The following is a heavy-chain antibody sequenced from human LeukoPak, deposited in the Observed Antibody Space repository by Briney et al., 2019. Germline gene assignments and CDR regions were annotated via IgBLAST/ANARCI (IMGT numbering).Heavy chain of an antibody. V-gene: IGHV3-66*01. Sequence: GGAPRGSFAAPGFTVSSNHKRWGRQAPGEGVEGGSVIFNGGSTYYADSVKGRFTISRDNSKNTLYLQMNSLRAEDTAVYYCARSLNDYGDYEPRLLDYWGQGTLVTVSS. J-gene: IGHJ4*02. D-gene: IGHD4-17*01. CDR3: ARSLNDYGDYEPRLLDY. CDR1: GFTVSSNH. CDR2: IFNGGST.